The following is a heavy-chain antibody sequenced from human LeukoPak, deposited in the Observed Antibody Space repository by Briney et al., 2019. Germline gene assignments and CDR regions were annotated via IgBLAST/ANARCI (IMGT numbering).Heavy chain of an antibody. V-gene: IGHV1-69*04. D-gene: IGHD6-13*01. J-gene: IGHJ5*02. CDR2: IIPIFGIA. Sequence: ASVKVSCKASGGTFSSYAISWVRQAPGQGLEWMGRIIPIFGIANYAQKFQGRVTITADKSTSTAYMELSSLRSEDTAVYYCARGGGAAGPRGWFDPWAREPWSPSPQ. CDR3: ARGGGAAGPRGWFDP. CDR1: GGTFSSYA.